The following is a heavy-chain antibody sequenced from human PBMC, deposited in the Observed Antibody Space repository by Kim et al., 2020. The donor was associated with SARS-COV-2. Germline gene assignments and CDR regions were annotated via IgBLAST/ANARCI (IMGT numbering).Heavy chain of an antibody. Sequence: SQTLSLTCAISGDSVSSNSAAWNWIRQSPSRGLEWLGRTYYRSKWYNDYAVSVKSRITINADTSRNQFSLQLDSMTPGDTAVYYCARKLGGAFDIWGQGTMVTVSS. V-gene: IGHV6-1*01. D-gene: IGHD1-7*01. CDR1: GDSVSSNSAA. CDR3: ARKLGGAFDI. CDR2: TYYRSKWYN. J-gene: IGHJ3*02.